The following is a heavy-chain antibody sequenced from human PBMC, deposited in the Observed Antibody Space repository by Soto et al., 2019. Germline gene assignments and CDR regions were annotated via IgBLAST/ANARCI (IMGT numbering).Heavy chain of an antibody. D-gene: IGHD6-13*01. J-gene: IGHJ4*02. CDR1: GGSISSSNW. CDR2: IYHSGST. CDR3: ARSIAAAQATFDY. V-gene: IGHV4-4*02. Sequence: QVQLQESGPGLVKPSGTLSLTCAVSGGSISSSNWWSWGRQPPGKGLEWIGEIYHSGSTNYNPSPNSRVTISVDKYKNQVSLKLSSVTAAYPAVYYCARSIAAAQATFDYWGQGTLVTGSS.